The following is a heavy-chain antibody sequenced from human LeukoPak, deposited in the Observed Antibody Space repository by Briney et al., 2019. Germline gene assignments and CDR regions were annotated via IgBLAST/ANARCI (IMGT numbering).Heavy chain of an antibody. J-gene: IGHJ3*02. D-gene: IGHD2-2*01. Sequence: GGSLRLSCEASGFTFDDYAMHWVRQAPGKGLEGVSGVSWNSGSIGYADSVKGRFTISRHNAKNSLNLQMNSLRAEDSALYYCAKGRDYQLRDAFDIWGQGTTVIVSS. CDR1: GFTFDDYA. V-gene: IGHV3-9*01. CDR3: AKGRDYQLRDAFDI. CDR2: VSWNSGSI.